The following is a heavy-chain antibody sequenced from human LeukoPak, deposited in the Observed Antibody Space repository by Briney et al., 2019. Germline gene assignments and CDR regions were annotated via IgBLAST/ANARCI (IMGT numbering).Heavy chain of an antibody. V-gene: IGHV4-59*01. CDR1: GGSISSYY. D-gene: IGHD3-10*01. Sequence: SETLSLTCTVSGGSISSYYWSWIRQPPGKGLEWIGYIYYGGSTNYNPSLKSRVTISVDTSKNQFSLKLSSVTAADTAVYYCARWDYYGSGSYYGLDYWGQGTLVTVSS. J-gene: IGHJ4*02. CDR3: ARWDYYGSGSYYGLDY. CDR2: IYYGGST.